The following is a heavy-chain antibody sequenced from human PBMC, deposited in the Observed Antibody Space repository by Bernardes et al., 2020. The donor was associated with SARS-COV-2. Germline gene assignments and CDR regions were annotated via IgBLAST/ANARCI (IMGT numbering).Heavy chain of an antibody. V-gene: IGHV1-2*02. D-gene: IGHD1-26*01. CDR3: ARVGVWELRYYYYGMDV. J-gene: IGHJ6*02. CDR2: INPNSGGT. CDR1: GYTFTGYY. Sequence: SVKVSCKASGYTFTGYYMHGVRQAPGQGLEWMGWINPNSGGTNYAQKFQGRVTMTRDTSISTAYMELSRLRSDDTAVYYCARVGVWELRYYYYGMDVWGQGTTVTVSS.